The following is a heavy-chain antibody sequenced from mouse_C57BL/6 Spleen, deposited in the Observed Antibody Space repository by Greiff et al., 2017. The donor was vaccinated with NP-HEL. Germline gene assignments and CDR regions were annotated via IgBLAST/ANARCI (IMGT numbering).Heavy chain of an antibody. Sequence: QVQLQQPGAELVKPGASVKLSCKASGYTFTSYWMHWVKQRPGQGLEWIGMIHPNSGSTNYNEKFKSKATLTVDKSSSTAYMQLSSLTSEDSAVYYCARRTMVTTGLAYWGQGTLVTVSA. V-gene: IGHV1-64*01. J-gene: IGHJ3*01. CDR1: GYTFTSYW. D-gene: IGHD2-2*01. CDR3: ARRTMVTTGLAY. CDR2: IHPNSGST.